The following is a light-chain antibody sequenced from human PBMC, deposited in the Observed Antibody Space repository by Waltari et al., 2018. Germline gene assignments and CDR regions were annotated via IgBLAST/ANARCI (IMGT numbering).Light chain of an antibody. V-gene: IGLV6-57*04. Sequence: NFMLTQPHSVSESPGKTVTISCTRSGGSIASNYVQWYQQRTGSAPTTVIYEDNLRPSVVPDRVSGSVDSSSNSASLIISGLRTDDEADYYCQSYDITNWVFGGGTKLTVL. CDR1: GGSIASNY. J-gene: IGLJ3*02. CDR3: QSYDITNWV. CDR2: EDN.